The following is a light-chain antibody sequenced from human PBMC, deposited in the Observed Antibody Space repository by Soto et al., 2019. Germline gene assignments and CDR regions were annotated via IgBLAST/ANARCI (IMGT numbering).Light chain of an antibody. J-gene: IGKJ4*02. CDR1: QSVSHF. V-gene: IGKV3-11*01. CDR2: DTS. CDR3: LHRTDWPT. Sequence: EIVLTQSPATLSLSPGESATLSCRASQSVSHFLAWYQQKPGQAPRLLIYDTSSRATGIPGRFSGSGSGTDFTLTIDILEPADAAVYYCLHRTDWPTFG.